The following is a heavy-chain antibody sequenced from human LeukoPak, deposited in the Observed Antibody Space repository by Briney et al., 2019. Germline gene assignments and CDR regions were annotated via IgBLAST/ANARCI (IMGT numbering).Heavy chain of an antibody. CDR1: GFTFSSYS. CDR2: INRDGNNI. D-gene: IGHD2-15*01. V-gene: IGHV3-9*01. CDR3: AKDSGSCTGGSCHRDYFGLDV. J-gene: IGHJ6*02. Sequence: PGGSLRLSCAASGFTFSSYSMNWVRQAPGKGLEWVSGINRDGNNIGYADSGNGRFTISRENAKPPLSLQMPSLRAEDTALYFCAKDSGSCTGGSCHRDYFGLDVWGQGTRVTVSS.